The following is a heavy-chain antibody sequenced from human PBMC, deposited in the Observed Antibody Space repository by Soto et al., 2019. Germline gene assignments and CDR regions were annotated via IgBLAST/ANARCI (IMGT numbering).Heavy chain of an antibody. J-gene: IGHJ6*02. V-gene: IGHV3-23*01. D-gene: IGHD3-10*01. Sequence: EVHLLESGGGLVQPGGSLRLSCAASGFTFSNYAMTWVRQAPGKGLEWVSVISGTGGGTNNAHTAKGRFTTSRDNSKKTLYLQMNSLRAEDTAVYYSAKRGFYGSEIPNYYGIAVWGQGTEVSVSS. CDR3: AKRGFYGSEIPNYYGIAV. CDR1: GFTFSNYA. CDR2: ISGTGGGT.